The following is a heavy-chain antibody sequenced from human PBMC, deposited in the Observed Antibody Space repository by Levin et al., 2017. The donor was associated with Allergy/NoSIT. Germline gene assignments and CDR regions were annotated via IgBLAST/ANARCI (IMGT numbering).Heavy chain of an antibody. J-gene: IGHJ5*02. CDR1: GEPFSGDY. Sequence: PSETLSLTCVVYGEPFSGDYWTWIRQPPGKGLEWIGQINHSGSTNYNPSLKSRVTTSVDTSKNQISLKLRSVTAADTAVYYCARGGEFDCTSSSCYTYGGYDQWGQGTLVTVSS. D-gene: IGHD3-16*01. V-gene: IGHV4-34*01. CDR3: ARGGEFDCTSSSCYTYGGYDQ. CDR2: INHSGST.